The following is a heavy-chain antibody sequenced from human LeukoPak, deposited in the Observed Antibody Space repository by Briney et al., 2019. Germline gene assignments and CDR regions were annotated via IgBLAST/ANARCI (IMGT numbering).Heavy chain of an antibody. Sequence: ASVKVSCKASGYTFTGYYMHWVRQAPGQGLEWMGWINPNSGGTNYAQKFQGRVTMTRDTSISTAYMELSRLRSDDTAVYYCARFYYDYVWGSSFDYWGQGTLVTLSS. D-gene: IGHD3-16*01. CDR3: ARFYYDYVWGSSFDY. CDR2: INPNSGGT. CDR1: GYTFTGYY. J-gene: IGHJ4*02. V-gene: IGHV1-2*02.